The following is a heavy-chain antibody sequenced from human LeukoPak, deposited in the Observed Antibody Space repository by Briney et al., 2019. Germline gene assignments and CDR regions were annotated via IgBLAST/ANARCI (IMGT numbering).Heavy chain of an antibody. CDR2: INPNSGGT. CDR3: ARDAARGGNPVDY. D-gene: IGHD4-23*01. J-gene: IGHJ4*02. V-gene: IGHV1-2*02. Sequence: VASVKVSCKASGYTFTGYYMHWVRQAPGQGLEWMGWINPNSGGTNYAQKFRGRVTMTRDTSISTAYMELSRLRSDDTAVYYCARDAARGGNPVDYWGQGTLVTVSS. CDR1: GYTFTGYY.